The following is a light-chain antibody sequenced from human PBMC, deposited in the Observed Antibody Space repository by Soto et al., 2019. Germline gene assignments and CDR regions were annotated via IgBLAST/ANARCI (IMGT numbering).Light chain of an antibody. CDR3: QQYGSFRA. CDR1: QSVSSSY. CDR2: GAS. Sequence: EIVLTQSPGTLSLSPGERATLSCRASQSVSSSYLAWYQQKPGQAPRLLIYGASSRATGIPDRFSGSGSGTDITLTISRLEPEDFAVYYCQQYGSFRAFGQGTKVEIK. J-gene: IGKJ1*01. V-gene: IGKV3-20*01.